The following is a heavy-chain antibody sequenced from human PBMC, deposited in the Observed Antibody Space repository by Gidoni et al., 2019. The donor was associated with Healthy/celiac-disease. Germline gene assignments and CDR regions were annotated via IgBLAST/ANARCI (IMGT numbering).Heavy chain of an antibody. V-gene: IGHV3-30-3*01. J-gene: IGHJ3*02. CDR2: ISYDGSNK. CDR1: GFTFSSYA. CDR3: ARDLQPEWELPNDAFDI. D-gene: IGHD1-26*01. Sequence: QVQLVESGGGVVQPGRSLRLSCAASGFTFSSYARPWVRQAPGKGLEWVAVISYDGSNKYYADSVKGRFTISRDNSKNTLYLQMNSLRAEDTAVYYCARDLQPEWELPNDAFDIWGQGTMVTVSS.